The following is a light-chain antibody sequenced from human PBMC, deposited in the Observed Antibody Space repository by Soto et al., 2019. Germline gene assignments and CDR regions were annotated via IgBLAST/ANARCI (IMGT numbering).Light chain of an antibody. CDR1: QSVSSN. CDR3: QQYNNWPQT. CDR2: GAS. Sequence: IVMTQSRATLSVSPGARATLSCRASQSVSSNLAWYQQKPSQAPRLIIYGASTRATGIPARFSGSGYGTEFNLTISSLQPEDFAVYYCQQYNNWPQTFGQGTKVDIK. J-gene: IGKJ1*01. V-gene: IGKV3-15*01.